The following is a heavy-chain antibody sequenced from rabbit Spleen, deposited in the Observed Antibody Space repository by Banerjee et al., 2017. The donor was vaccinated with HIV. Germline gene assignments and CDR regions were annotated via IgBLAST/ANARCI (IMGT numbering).Heavy chain of an antibody. Sequence: QEQLVESGGGLVQPGGSLKLSCTASGFSFSNKAVMCWVRQAPGKGLEWIACINAITGKAVYASWAKSRFTISQTSSTTVTLQMTSLTAADTATYFCAREYVNTFNLWGTGTLVTVS. V-gene: IGHV1S45*01. J-gene: IGHJ4*01. D-gene: IGHD1-1*01. CDR3: AREYVNTFNL. CDR1: GFSFSNKAV. CDR2: INAITGKA.